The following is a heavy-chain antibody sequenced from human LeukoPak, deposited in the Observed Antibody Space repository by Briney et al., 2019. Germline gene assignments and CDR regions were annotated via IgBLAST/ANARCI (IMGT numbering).Heavy chain of an antibody. Sequence: GRSLRLSCAASGFTFSSYAMHWVRQAPGKGLEWVAVISYDGSNKYYADPVKGRFTISRDNSKNTLYLQMNSLRAEDTAVYYCAKFRGHYGDSEYYFDSWGQGTLVTVSS. J-gene: IGHJ4*02. CDR2: ISYDGSNK. V-gene: IGHV3-30*04. CDR3: AKFRGHYGDSEYYFDS. D-gene: IGHD3-10*01. CDR1: GFTFSSYA.